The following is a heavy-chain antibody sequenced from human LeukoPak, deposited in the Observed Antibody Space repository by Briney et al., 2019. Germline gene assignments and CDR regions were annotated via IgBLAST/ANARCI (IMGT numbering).Heavy chain of an antibody. CDR1: GFTVSSNY. Sequence: GGSLRLSCAASGFTVSSNYMSWVRQAPGEGLEGVSVIYSGGSTYYADSVKGRFTISRDNSKNTLYLQMNSLRAEDTAVYYCAKVLLWFGELSSYMDVWGKGTTVTISS. D-gene: IGHD3-10*01. CDR2: IYSGGST. V-gene: IGHV3-53*01. CDR3: AKVLLWFGELSSYMDV. J-gene: IGHJ6*03.